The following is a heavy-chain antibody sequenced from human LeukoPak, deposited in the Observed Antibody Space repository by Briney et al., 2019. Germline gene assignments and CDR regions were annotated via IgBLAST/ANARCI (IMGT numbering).Heavy chain of an antibody. CDR1: GFTFSSYG. D-gene: IGHD4-17*01. J-gene: IGHJ5*02. CDR3: AKDEGDYGHNWFDP. CDR2: ISGSGGST. Sequence: PGGSLRLSCAASGFTFSSYGMSWVRQAPGKGLEWVSAISGSGGSTYYADSAKGRFTISRDNSKNTLYLQMNSLRAEDTAVYYCAKDEGDYGHNWFDPWGQGTLVTVSS. V-gene: IGHV3-23*01.